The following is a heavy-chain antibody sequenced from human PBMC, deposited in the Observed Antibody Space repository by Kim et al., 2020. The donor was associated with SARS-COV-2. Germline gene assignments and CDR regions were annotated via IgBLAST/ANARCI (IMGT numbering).Heavy chain of an antibody. Sequence: SETLSLTCTVSGGSISSGGYYWSWIRQHPGKGLEWIGYIYYSGSTYYNPFLKSRVTISVDTSKNQFSLKLSSVTAADTAVYYCARGQSDILTGPMGVSAFDIWGQETMVTVSS. CDR3: ARGQSDILTGPMGVSAFDI. D-gene: IGHD3-9*01. V-gene: IGHV4-31*03. CDR1: GGSISSGGYY. CDR2: IYYSGST. J-gene: IGHJ3*02.